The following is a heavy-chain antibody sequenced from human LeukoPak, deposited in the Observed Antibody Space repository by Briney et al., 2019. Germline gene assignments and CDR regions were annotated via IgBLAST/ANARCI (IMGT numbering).Heavy chain of an antibody. V-gene: IGHV1-69*13. CDR2: IIPIFGTA. CDR1: GYTFTSYG. Sequence: GASVKVSCKASGYTFTSYGISWVRQAPGQGLEWMGGIIPIFGTANYAQKFQGRVTITADESTSTAYMELSSLRSEDTAVYYCARVSSPSTNVFQYWGQGTLVTVSS. CDR3: ARVSSPSTNVFQY. J-gene: IGHJ4*02. D-gene: IGHD2-8*01.